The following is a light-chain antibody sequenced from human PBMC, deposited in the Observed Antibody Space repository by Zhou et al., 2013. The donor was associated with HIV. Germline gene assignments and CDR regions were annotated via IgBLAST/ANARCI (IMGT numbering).Light chain of an antibody. Sequence: DIKMTQSPSSLSASVGDRVTITCQASQDINTYLDWYHQKPGKAPKLLIYGAYNLETGAPSRFSGRGTGTNFTFAISRLQTEDTGTYYCLHYADVPLTFGGGPKVE. CDR3: LHYADVPLT. CDR1: QDINTY. J-gene: IGKJ4*01. V-gene: IGKV1-33*01. CDR2: GAY.